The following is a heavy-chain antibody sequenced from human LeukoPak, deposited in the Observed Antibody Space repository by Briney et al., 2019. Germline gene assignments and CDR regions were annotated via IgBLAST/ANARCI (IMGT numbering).Heavy chain of an antibody. Sequence: PGGSLRLSCAASGFTFSSHAMTWVRQAPGKGLEWVAAVSGGGDTTFYAGSVNGRFTVSRDNSKNTLYLQMNSLRADDTAVYYCAKDFEGQSSACREYFDYWGQGTLVTVSS. CDR1: GFTFSSHA. CDR3: AKDFEGQSSACREYFDY. V-gene: IGHV3-23*01. D-gene: IGHD6-19*01. CDR2: VSGGGDTT. J-gene: IGHJ4*02.